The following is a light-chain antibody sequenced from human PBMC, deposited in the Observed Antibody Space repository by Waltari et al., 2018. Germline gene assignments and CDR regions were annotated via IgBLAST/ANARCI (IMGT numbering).Light chain of an antibody. CDR3: QQYDISPLT. CDR1: QTVRTTY. J-gene: IGKJ4*01. CDR2: GAS. V-gene: IGKV3-20*01. Sequence: VLTQSPGTLSLSQGESATLSCRASQTVRTTYLAWYQQKPGQAPTLLIYGASSRATGIPDRFSGSGSGTDFSLTISSLEPEDFAVYYCQQYDISPLTFGGGTKVEIK.